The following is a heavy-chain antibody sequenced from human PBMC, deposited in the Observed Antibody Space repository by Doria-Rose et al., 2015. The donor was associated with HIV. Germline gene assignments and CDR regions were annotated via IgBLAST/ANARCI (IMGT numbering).Heavy chain of an antibody. V-gene: IGHV4-39*01. CDR1: GGSVASGTPY. CDR2: IYYSWTT. Sequence: QVQLQQWGPGLVKPSETLSLTCTVSGGSVASGTPYWDWIRQTPGKGLEWIGTIYYSWTTYYNPSLRGRVTISLHPSKNQYPLKLIPVTAADTGVYYCAKQAVNWFDPWGQGTLVTVSS. CDR3: AKQAVNWFDP. D-gene: IGHD6-25*01. J-gene: IGHJ5*02.